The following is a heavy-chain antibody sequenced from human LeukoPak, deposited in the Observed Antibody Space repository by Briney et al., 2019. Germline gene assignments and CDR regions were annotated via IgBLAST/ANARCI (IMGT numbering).Heavy chain of an antibody. D-gene: IGHD3-3*01. CDR2: IKSRTDGGTT. V-gene: IGHV3-15*01. CDR3: TTQEGETYYDFWSGYSTDY. Sequence: PGGSLRLSCAASGFTFSNAWMSWVRQAPGKGLEWVGRIKSRTDGGTTDYAAPVKGRFTISRDDSKNTLYLQMNSLKTEDTAVYYCTTQEGETYYDFWSGYSTDYWGQGTLVTVSS. CDR1: GFTFSNAW. J-gene: IGHJ4*02.